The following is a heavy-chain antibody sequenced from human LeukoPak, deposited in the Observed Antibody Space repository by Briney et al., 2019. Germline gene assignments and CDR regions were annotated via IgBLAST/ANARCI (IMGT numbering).Heavy chain of an antibody. CDR2: INTSGGRT. CDR1: GFTFKNYG. V-gene: IGHV3-23*01. J-gene: IGHJ4*02. CDR3: TRREDCGGDCPYYFDY. Sequence: GGSLRLSCGASGFTFKNYGMNWVRQAPGKGLEGVSTINTSGGRTYYADSVKGRFTISRDNSKNKLYLQMNSLRAEDTAVYYCTRREDCGGDCPYYFDYWGQGTLVTVSS. D-gene: IGHD2-21*02.